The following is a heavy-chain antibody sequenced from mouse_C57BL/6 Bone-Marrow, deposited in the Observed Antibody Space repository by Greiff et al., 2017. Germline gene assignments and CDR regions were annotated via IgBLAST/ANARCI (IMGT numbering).Heavy chain of an antibody. CDR2: IYPGDGDT. CDR3: ERGGYY. V-gene: IGHV1-82*01. CDR1: GYAFSSSW. Sequence: QVQLQQSGPELVKPGASVKISCKASGYAFSSSWMNWVKQRPGKGLEWIGRIYPGDGDTNYNGKFKGQATLTADKSSSTAYMQLSSLTSEDSAVYFCERGGYYWGQGTTLTVSS. J-gene: IGHJ2*01.